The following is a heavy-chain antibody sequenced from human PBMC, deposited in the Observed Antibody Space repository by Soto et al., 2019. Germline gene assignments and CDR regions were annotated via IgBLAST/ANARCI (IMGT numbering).Heavy chain of an antibody. J-gene: IGHJ3*02. D-gene: IGHD5-12*01. V-gene: IGHV1-69*08. CDR2: IIPILGIA. Sequence: QVQLVQSGAEVKKPGSSVKVSCKASGGTFSSYTISWVRQAPGQGLEWMGRIIPILGIANYAQKFQGRVTITADKSTSTAYLELSSLRSEDTAVYYCARDRGDGYNNIWGQGTMVTVSS. CDR1: GGTFSSYT. CDR3: ARDRGDGYNNI.